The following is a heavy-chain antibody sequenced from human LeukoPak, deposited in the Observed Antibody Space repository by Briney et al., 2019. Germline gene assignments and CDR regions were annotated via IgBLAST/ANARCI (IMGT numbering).Heavy chain of an antibody. CDR1: GGSISSSRYF. D-gene: IGHD1-26*01. CDR2: IYYSGST. Sequence: PSETLSLTCTVSGGSISSSRYFWGWIRQPPGKGLEWIGSIYYSGSTYYNPSLKSRVTISVDTSKNQFSLKLSSVTAADTAVYYCARRAEYSGSYCAVLDYWGQGTLVTVSS. V-gene: IGHV4-39*01. CDR3: ARRAEYSGSYCAVLDY. J-gene: IGHJ4*02.